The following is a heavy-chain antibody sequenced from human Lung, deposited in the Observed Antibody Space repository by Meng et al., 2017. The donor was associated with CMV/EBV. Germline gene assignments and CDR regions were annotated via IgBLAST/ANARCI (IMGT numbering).Heavy chain of an antibody. D-gene: IGHD5/OR15-5a*01. CDR2: ISNGGAYI. CDR1: GFMFSDYS. J-gene: IGHJ6*02. CDR3: ARDVSPRSSVYFATYYFYALNV. Sequence: GGSLRLXCAASGFMFSDYSMNWVRQAPGKGLEWVSSISNGGAYIYYADSVKGRFTISRDNAQNSLYLQMNSLRAEDTAVYYCARDVSPRSSVYFATYYFYALNVWGQGTTVTVSS. V-gene: IGHV3-21*01.